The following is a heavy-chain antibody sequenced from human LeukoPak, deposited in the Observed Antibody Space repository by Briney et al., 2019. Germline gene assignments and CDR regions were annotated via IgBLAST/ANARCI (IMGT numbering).Heavy chain of an antibody. D-gene: IGHD2-2*01. J-gene: IGHJ6*03. Sequence: GASVKVSCKASGYTSTSYGISWVRQAPGQGLEWMGWISAYNGNTNYAQKLQGRVTMTTDTSTSTAYMELRSLRSDDTAVYYCARDEQVLVVPAASAGNYMDVWGKGTTVTVSS. CDR3: ARDEQVLVVPAASAGNYMDV. V-gene: IGHV1-18*01. CDR1: GYTSTSYG. CDR2: ISAYNGNT.